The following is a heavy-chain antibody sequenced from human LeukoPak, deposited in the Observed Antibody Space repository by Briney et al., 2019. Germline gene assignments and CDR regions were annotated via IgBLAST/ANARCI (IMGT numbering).Heavy chain of an antibody. Sequence: QAGGSLRLSCAASGFTFGSYGMHWVRQAPGKGLEWVTFIRHDGSNKYYADSVKGRFTISRDNSKNTLYLQMNTLRAEDTAVYYCAKGVKHIVVLTAQHYFDYWGQGTLVTVSS. CDR3: AKGVKHIVVLTAQHYFDY. CDR1: GFTFGSYG. J-gene: IGHJ4*02. V-gene: IGHV3-30*02. D-gene: IGHD2-21*02. CDR2: IRHDGSNK.